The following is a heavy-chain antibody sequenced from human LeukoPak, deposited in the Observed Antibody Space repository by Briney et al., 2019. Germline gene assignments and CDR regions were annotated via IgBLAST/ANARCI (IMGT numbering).Heavy chain of an antibody. Sequence: EGSLRLSCAASGFTVSSNYMSWVRQAPGKGLEWVSIIQSGGSTYYEDSVKGRFTISRDNSKNTVYLEMNSLRVEDTATYYCARGRAFDVWGQGTMVTVS. CDR2: IQSGGST. CDR1: GFTVSSNY. J-gene: IGHJ3*01. V-gene: IGHV3-53*01. CDR3: ARGRAFDV.